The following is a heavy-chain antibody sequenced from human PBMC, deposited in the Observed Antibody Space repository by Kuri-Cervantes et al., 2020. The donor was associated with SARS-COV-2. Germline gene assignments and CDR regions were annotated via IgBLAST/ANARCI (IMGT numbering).Heavy chain of an antibody. CDR3: AKNPYYDFWSGLYFDS. D-gene: IGHD3-3*01. CDR2: ISGSGGGT. J-gene: IGHJ4*02. V-gene: IGHV3-23*01. CDR1: GFTHNSYS. Sequence: ETLSLTCAVSGFTHNSYSMNWVRQAPGKGLEWVSGISGSGGGTDYADSVQGRFTISRDNSKNTLYLEMNGLGGEDTAVYFCAKNPYYDFWSGLYFDSWGQGTLVTVSS.